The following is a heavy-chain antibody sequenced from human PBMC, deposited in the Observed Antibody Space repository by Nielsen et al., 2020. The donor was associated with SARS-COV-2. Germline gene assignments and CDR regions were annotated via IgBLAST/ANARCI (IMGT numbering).Heavy chain of an antibody. CDR3: ARDSPPLGDY. J-gene: IGHJ4*02. V-gene: IGHV1-18*01. Sequence: ASVKVSCKASGGTFSSYAISWVRQAPGQGLEWMGWISAYNGNTNYARKLQGRVTMTTDTSTSTAYMELRSLRSDDTAVYYCARDSPPLGDYWGQGTLVTVSS. D-gene: IGHD3-16*01. CDR1: GGTFSSYA. CDR2: ISAYNGNT.